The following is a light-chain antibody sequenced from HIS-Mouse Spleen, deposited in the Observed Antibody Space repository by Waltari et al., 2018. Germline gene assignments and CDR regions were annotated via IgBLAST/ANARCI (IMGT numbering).Light chain of an antibody. CDR2: DVS. V-gene: IGLV2-11*01. CDR1: SSYVGGYNS. CDR3: CSYAGSYTFVV. J-gene: IGLJ2*01. Sequence: QSALTQPRSVSVSPGHAVTLSCTGTSSYVGGYNSVSWYQQHPGKAPKLIISDVSKRPSGVPDRFSGSKSGNTASLTISGLQAEDEADYYCCSYAGSYTFVVFGGGTKLTVL.